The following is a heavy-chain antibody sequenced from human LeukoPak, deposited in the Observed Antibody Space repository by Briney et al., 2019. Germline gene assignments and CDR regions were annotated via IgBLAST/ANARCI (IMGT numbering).Heavy chain of an antibody. CDR2: INPSGGST. CDR1: GYTFTSNY. V-gene: IGHV1-46*01. J-gene: IGHJ4*02. Sequence: ASVKVSCKASGYTFTSNYMHWVRQAPGQGLEWMGIINPSGGSTGNAQKFQGRVTMTRDTSTSTVYMELSSLRSEDTAVYYCARETLRSRTFDYWGQGTLVTVSS. CDR3: ARETLRSRTFDY. D-gene: IGHD1-26*01.